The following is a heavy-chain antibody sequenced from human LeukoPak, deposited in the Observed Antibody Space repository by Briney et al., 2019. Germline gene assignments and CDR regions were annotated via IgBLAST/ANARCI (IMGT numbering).Heavy chain of an antibody. V-gene: IGHV4-59*01. CDR1: GDSISNYY. CDR3: ARVRTGLYDAFDI. J-gene: IGHJ3*02. D-gene: IGHD4-17*01. Sequence: SETLSLTCTVSGDSISNYYWSWIRQPPGKGLEWIGYIYYSGSTNYNPSLKSRVTISVDTSKNQFSLKLSSVTAADTAVYYCARVRTGLYDAFDIWGQGTMVTVSS. CDR2: IYYSGST.